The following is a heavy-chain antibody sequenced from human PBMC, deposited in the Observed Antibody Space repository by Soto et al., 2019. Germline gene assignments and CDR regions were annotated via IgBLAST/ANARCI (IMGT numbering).Heavy chain of an antibody. Sequence: QVQLVQSGAEVKEPGASVKVSCKASGYTFTGYHMHWARQAPGQGLEWMGWIKSFNGDTNYAQKFQGRVTLTRDTSISTAYMELSRLKSDDTAVYYCARVVSPYYDVLTGNWFDPWGQGTLVTVSS. CDR1: GYTFTGYH. J-gene: IGHJ5*02. D-gene: IGHD3-9*01. V-gene: IGHV1-2*02. CDR3: ARVVSPYYDVLTGNWFDP. CDR2: IKSFNGDT.